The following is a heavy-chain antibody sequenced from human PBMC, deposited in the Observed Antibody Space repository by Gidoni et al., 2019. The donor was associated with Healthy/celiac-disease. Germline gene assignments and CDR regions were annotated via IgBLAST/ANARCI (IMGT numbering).Heavy chain of an antibody. V-gene: IGHV3-33*01. CDR3: ARGNSPYGMDV. CDR1: GFPFSSYG. D-gene: IGHD6-13*01. CDR2: IWYDGSNK. J-gene: IGHJ6*02. Sequence: QVQLVESGGGVVQPGRSLRLSCAASGFPFSSYGMHWVRQAPGKGLEWVAVIWYDGSNKYYADSVKGRFTISRDNSKNTLYLQMNSLRAEDTAVYYCARGNSPYGMDVWGQGTTVTVSS.